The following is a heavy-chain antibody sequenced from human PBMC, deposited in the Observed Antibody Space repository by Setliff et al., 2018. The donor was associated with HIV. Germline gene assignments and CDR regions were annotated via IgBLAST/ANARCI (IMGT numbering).Heavy chain of an antibody. CDR3: ARRENDLWNGYYSHQDH. J-gene: IGHJ4*02. CDR1: GVSLLSSYYY. Sequence: SETLSLTCNVSGVSLLSSYYYWGWIRQPPGRGLEWIGSVYYSGQTFYNPSLKSRVAISVDTSKTSLSLRLKSVTAADTALYFCARRENDLWNGYYSHQDHWGQGTMVTVSS. CDR2: VYYSGQT. D-gene: IGHD3-3*01. V-gene: IGHV4-39*02.